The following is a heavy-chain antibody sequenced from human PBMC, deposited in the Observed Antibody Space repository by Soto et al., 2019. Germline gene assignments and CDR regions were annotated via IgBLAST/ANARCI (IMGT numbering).Heavy chain of an antibody. CDR2: IIPIFGTA. V-gene: IGHV1-69*13. CDR1: GGTFSSYA. Sequence: SVKVSCNASGGTFSSYAISWVRQAPGQGLEWMGGIIPIFGTANYAQKFQGRVTITADESTSTAYMELSSLRSEDTAVYYCASPRGLTLYYYYGMDVWGKGTTVTVS. CDR3: ASPRGLTLYYYYGMDV. J-gene: IGHJ6*04.